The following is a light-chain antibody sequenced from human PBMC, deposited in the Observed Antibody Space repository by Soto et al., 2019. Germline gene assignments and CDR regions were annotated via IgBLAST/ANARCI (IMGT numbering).Light chain of an antibody. J-gene: IGLJ1*01. CDR2: DVS. Sequence: QSVLTQPASVSGSPGQSITISCTGTSSDVGGYNYVSWYQQHPGKAPKLMIYDVSNRPSGVSNRFSGSKSGNTASLTISGLQAEDGADYYGSSYKSSSTLYVFGTGTKVT. CDR1: SSDVGGYNY. V-gene: IGLV2-14*01. CDR3: SSYKSSSTLYV.